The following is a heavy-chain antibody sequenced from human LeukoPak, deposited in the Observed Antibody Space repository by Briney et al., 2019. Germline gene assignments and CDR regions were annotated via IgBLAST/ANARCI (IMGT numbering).Heavy chain of an antibody. J-gene: IGHJ3*02. CDR1: GGSISSYY. D-gene: IGHD3-22*01. Sequence: SETLSLTCTVSGGSISSYYWSWIRQPPGKGMEWIGYIYYSGSTNYNPSPKSRVTISVDTSKNQFSLKLSSVTAADTAVYYCASGKYYYDSSGYYSWLNAFDIWGQGTMVTVSS. V-gene: IGHV4-59*01. CDR3: ASGKYYYDSSGYYSWLNAFDI. CDR2: IYYSGST.